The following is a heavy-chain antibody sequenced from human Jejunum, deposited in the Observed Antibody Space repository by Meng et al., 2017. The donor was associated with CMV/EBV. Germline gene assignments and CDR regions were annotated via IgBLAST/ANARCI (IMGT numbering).Heavy chain of an antibody. Sequence: GSTFTDYNIHWVQQAPGKGLEWMGLVDPEDGYRVYAEKFQGRVTITADTSTDTAYMELSSLRSDDTAVYFCANFPKVPAAAKFGLDSWGQGTLVTVSS. V-gene: IGHV1-69-2*01. CDR1: GSTFTDYN. J-gene: IGHJ4*02. D-gene: IGHD2-2*01. CDR3: ANFPKVPAAAKFGLDS. CDR2: VDPEDGYR.